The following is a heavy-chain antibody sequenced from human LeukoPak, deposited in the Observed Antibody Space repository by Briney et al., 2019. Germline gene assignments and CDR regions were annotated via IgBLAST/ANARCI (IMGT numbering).Heavy chain of an antibody. Sequence: GSLRLSCAASGFGLDGYTVHWVRQAPGKGLEWVSLISWNGVTTYYGDSVKGRFTISRDDSKNSLYLQMHSLRSEDSALYYCAASDGEQQLALWGQGTLVTVSS. V-gene: IGHV3-43*01. CDR1: GFGLDGYT. CDR3: AASDGEQQLAL. J-gene: IGHJ4*02. D-gene: IGHD6-13*01. CDR2: ISWNGVTT.